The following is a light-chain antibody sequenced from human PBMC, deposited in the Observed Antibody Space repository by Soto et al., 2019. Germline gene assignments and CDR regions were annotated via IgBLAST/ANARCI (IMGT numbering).Light chain of an antibody. CDR1: FSNVGSYNL. V-gene: IGLV2-14*02. J-gene: IGLJ2*01. CDR2: EDT. CDR3: AAWDDSLNAVV. Sequence: QSALTQPASVSGSPGQSITISCTGTFSNVGSYNLVSWYQQHPGKAPKLMIYEDTKRPSGVPDRFSGSKSGTSASLAISGLRSEDEADFYCAAWDDSLNAVVFGGGTKLTVL.